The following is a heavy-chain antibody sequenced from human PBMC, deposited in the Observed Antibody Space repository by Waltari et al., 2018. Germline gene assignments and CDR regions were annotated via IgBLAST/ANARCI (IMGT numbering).Heavy chain of an antibody. CDR1: GDSFNNNY. Sequence: QLQLQESGPGLVQPSEPLSLTCTVSGDSFNNNYWSWIRQPPGKGLDWIGYIYYSGSTNYNPSLNGRVTISIDTSKNQFSLKLTSVTAADTAVYYCVGQRRTKFDYWGQGTLVTVSS. D-gene: IGHD6-25*01. CDR3: VGQRRTKFDY. CDR2: IYYSGST. V-gene: IGHV4-59*01. J-gene: IGHJ4*02.